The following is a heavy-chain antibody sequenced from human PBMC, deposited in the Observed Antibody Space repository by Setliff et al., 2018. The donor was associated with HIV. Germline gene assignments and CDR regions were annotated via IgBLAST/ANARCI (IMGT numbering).Heavy chain of an antibody. Sequence: SETLSLTCAVYGASLSGDYWSWIRQPPRKGLEWIGEVTHSRRTNYNPSLQNRVTISVDTSKNQFSLRLNSVTAADTAVYYCATGGDSSSWYWGRWFDPWGQGTLVTVSS. CDR2: VTHSRRT. CDR1: GASLSGDY. J-gene: IGHJ5*02. V-gene: IGHV4-34*01. D-gene: IGHD6-13*01. CDR3: ATGGDSSSWYWGRWFDP.